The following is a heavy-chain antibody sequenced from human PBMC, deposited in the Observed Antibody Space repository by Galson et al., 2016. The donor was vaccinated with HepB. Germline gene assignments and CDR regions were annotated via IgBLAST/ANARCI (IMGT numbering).Heavy chain of an antibody. J-gene: IGHJ4*02. CDR1: GFNFIDYA. CDR2: ISGPAART. V-gene: IGHV3-23*01. CDR3: AKPIYYGSGTQGDY. Sequence: SLRLSCATSGFNFIDYAMTWVRQAPGKGLEWISSISGPAARTYYADSVKGRFTISRDNSKNTLYLQMNNLRAEDSAIYFCAKPIYYGSGTQGDYWGQGTLVTVSS. D-gene: IGHD3-10*01.